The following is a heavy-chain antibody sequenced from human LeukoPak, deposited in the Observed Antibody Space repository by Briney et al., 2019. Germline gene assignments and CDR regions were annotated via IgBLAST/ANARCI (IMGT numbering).Heavy chain of an antibody. D-gene: IGHD3-22*01. J-gene: IGHJ4*02. V-gene: IGHV4-4*07. CDR3: ARASYSYDISGWVPFDY. Sequence: SETLSLTCTVSGGSISSYYWSWIRQPAGKGLEWIGRIYTSGSTNYNPSLKSRVTMSVDTSKNQFSLRLSSVTAADTAVYYCARASYSYDISGWVPFDYWGQGTLVTVSS. CDR1: GGSISSYY. CDR2: IYTSGST.